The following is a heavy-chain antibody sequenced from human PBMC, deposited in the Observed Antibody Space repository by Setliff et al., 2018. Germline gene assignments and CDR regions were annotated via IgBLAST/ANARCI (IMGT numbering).Heavy chain of an antibody. V-gene: IGHV1-3*01. CDR1: GYTFTDYA. Sequence: ASVKVSCKASGYTFTDYAMHWVRQAPGQRLEWMGWINPGNGNTKYSQKFQGRVTITRDTSASTAYMELSSLRSEDTAVYYCARDRAAIVVGPPTAAFDIWGQGTMVTVSS. J-gene: IGHJ3*02. D-gene: IGHD2-2*01. CDR3: ARDRAAIVVGPPTAAFDI. CDR2: INPGNGNT.